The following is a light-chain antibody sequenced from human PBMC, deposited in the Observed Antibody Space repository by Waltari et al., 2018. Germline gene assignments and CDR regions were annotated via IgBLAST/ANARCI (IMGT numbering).Light chain of an antibody. CDR2: DAS. J-gene: IGKJ5*01. CDR3: QQYNRWPPIT. Sequence: EIVMTQSPATLSVSPGETATLSCRASQSVSSNVAWYQKKPGQAPRLLIYDASTRAPSIPARFRGSGFGTEFTLTISSLQSEDFAVYYCQQYNRWPPITFGHGTRLEI. CDR1: QSVSSN. V-gene: IGKV3-15*01.